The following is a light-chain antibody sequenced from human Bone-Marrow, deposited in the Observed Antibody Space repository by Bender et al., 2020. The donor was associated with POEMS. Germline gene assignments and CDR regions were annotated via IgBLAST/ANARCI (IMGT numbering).Light chain of an antibody. Sequence: QSVLTQPPSVSGAPGQRVTISCTGSSSNIGAGYDVHWYQQLPGTAPKLLIYGNNNRPSGVPNRFSASKSGSSASLAISGLQSEDAADYYCSTWDDRLNAWLFGGGTKLTVL. CDR3: STWDDRLNAWL. V-gene: IGLV1-50*01. J-gene: IGLJ3*02. CDR1: SSNIGAGYD. CDR2: GNN.